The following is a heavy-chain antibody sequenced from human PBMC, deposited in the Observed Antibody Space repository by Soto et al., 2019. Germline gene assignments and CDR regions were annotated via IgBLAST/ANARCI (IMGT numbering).Heavy chain of an antibody. CDR3: ARDPGTRSDY. Sequence: QVQLVQSGAEVKKPGASVKVSCKASGYTFTSYGISWVRQAPGQGLEWMGWISAYNGNKNYAQKLQGRATMTTDTATRTAYMEVRSLRSDETAVYYCARDPGTRSDYWGQGTLVTVSS. J-gene: IGHJ4*02. D-gene: IGHD3-10*01. CDR2: ISAYNGNK. V-gene: IGHV1-18*01. CDR1: GYTFTSYG.